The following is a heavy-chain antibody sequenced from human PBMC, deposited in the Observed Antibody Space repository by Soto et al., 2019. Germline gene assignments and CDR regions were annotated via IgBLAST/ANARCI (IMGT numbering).Heavy chain of an antibody. J-gene: IGHJ6*02. V-gene: IGHV3-74*01. CDR1: GFTFSSYW. Sequence: GESLKISCAASGFTFSSYWMHWVRQAPGKGLVWVSRINSDGSSTSYADYVKGRFTISRDNAKNTLYLQMNSLRAEDTAVYYCARDFRVTASRTYYYYGMDVWGQGTTVTVSS. D-gene: IGHD2-21*02. CDR2: INSDGSST. CDR3: ARDFRVTASRTYYYYGMDV.